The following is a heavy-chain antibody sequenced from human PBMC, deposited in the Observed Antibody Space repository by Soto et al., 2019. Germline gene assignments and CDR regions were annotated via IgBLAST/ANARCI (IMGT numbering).Heavy chain of an antibody. J-gene: IGHJ4*02. V-gene: IGHV4-59*01. CDR1: GGSISGYY. CDR3: GRVSAGRPSKRAFLY. CDR2: FSASGDT. D-gene: IGHD3-10*01. Sequence: SETLSLTCAVSGGSISGYYWNWIRQPPGKGLEWIGYFSASGDTNYNPSLKSRLTISVDTSKNQVSLKLTSVTAADTAVYYCGRVSAGRPSKRAFLYRGKGPLDPVSS.